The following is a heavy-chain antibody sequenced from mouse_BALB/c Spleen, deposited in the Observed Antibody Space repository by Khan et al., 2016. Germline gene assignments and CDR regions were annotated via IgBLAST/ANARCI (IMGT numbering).Heavy chain of an antibody. D-gene: IGHD2-10*01. CDR1: GYSITSGYY. CDR3: ATYSGNYYAMDY. CDR2: ISYDGSN. V-gene: IGHV3-6*02. Sequence: EVQLQESGPGLVKPSQSLSLTCSVTGYSITSGYYWNWIRQFPGNKLEWMGYISYDGSNNYNPSLKNRISITRDTSKNQFFLKLNSVTTEDTATYYCATYSGNYYAMDYWGQGTSVTVSS. J-gene: IGHJ4*01.